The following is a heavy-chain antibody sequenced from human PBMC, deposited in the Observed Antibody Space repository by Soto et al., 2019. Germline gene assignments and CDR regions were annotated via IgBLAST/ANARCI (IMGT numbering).Heavy chain of an antibody. V-gene: IGHV3-30*01. J-gene: IGHJ4*02. CDR1: GFTLSHNA. Sequence: LXLSCVGSGFTLSHNAMHWFLQAPVKGLEWVAFISFDSSEIHYADSVKGRFTISRDNPRNTLFLHVNSPRADDTGVYYCAIARVADSSLDQWGQGTLVTVSS. D-gene: IGHD3-3*01. CDR3: AIARVADSSLDQ. CDR2: ISFDSSEI.